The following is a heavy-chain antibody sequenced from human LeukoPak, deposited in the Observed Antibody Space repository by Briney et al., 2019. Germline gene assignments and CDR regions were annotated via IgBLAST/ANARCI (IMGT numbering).Heavy chain of an antibody. CDR3: ARLTSPSQYYYYGMDV. J-gene: IGHJ6*02. CDR1: GGSISNYY. Sequence: PSETLSLTCTVSGGSISNYYWSWIRQPPGKGLEWIGEINHSGSTNYNPSLKSRVTISVDTSKNQFSLKLSSVAAADTAVYYCARLTSPSQYYYYGMDVWGQGTTVTVSS. CDR2: INHSGST. D-gene: IGHD3-9*01. V-gene: IGHV4-34*01.